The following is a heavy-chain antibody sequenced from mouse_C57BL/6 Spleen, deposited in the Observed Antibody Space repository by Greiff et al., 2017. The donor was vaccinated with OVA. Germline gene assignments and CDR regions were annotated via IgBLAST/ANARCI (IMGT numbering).Heavy chain of an antibody. CDR2: IDPENGDT. Sequence: VQLKESGAELVRPGASVKLSCTASGFNIKDDYMHWVKQRPEQGLEWIGWIDPENGDTEYASKFQGKATITADTSSNTAYLQLSSLTSEDTAVYYCTTEGYDYDGSYFDYGGQGTTLTVSS. CDR3: TTEGYDYDGSYFDY. V-gene: IGHV14-4*01. CDR1: GFNIKDDY. J-gene: IGHJ2*01. D-gene: IGHD2-4*01.